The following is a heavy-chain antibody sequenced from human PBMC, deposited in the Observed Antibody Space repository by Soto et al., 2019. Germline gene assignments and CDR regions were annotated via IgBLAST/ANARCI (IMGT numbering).Heavy chain of an antibody. CDR1: GGSISSYY. V-gene: IGHV4-59*01. Sequence: QVQLQESGPGLVKPSETLSLTCTVSGGSISSYYWSWIRQPPGKGLEWIGYIYYSGNTNYNPSLKSRVPISVDTAKNQFSLKLSSVTAADTAVYYCARARDGYNYEPTAFDIWGQGTMVTVSS. CDR3: ARARDGYNYEPTAFDI. D-gene: IGHD5-12*01. J-gene: IGHJ3*02. CDR2: IYYSGNT.